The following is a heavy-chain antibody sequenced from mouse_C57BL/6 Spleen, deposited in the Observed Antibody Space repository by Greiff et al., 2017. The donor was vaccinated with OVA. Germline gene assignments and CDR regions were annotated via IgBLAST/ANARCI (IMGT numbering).Heavy chain of an antibody. D-gene: IGHD2-2*01. J-gene: IGHJ2*01. CDR1: GYTFTSYW. V-gene: IGHV1-69*01. CDR2: IDPSDSYT. Sequence: QVQLQQPGAELVMPGASVKLSCKASGYTFTSYWMHWVKQRPGQGLEWIGEIDPSDSYTNYNQKFKGKSTLTVDKSSSTAYMQLSSLTSEDSAVYFCARSEWLPFDYWGQGTTLTVSS. CDR3: ARSEWLPFDY.